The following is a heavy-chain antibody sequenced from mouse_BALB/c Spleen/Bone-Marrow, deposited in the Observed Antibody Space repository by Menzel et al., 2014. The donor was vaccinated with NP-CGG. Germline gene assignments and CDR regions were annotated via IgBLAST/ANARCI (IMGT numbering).Heavy chain of an antibody. CDR1: GYTFTDYA. CDR2: ISTYSGNT. CDR3: ARGRYGNYYAMDY. J-gene: IGHJ4*01. Sequence: QVQLQQSGPELVRPGVSVKISCKGSGYTFTDYAMHWVKQSHAKSLEWIGVISTYSGNTNYNQKFKGKATMTVDKSSSTAYMELARLSSGDSAIYYCARGRYGNYYAMDYWGQGTSVTVSS. V-gene: IGHV1-67*01. D-gene: IGHD2-14*01.